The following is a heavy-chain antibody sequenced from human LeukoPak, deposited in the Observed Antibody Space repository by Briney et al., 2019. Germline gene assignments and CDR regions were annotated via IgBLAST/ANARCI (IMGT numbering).Heavy chain of an antibody. CDR3: AKDGHDYVWGSYRYGFDY. CDR2: ISYDGSNK. D-gene: IGHD3-16*02. CDR1: GFTFSSYG. J-gene: IGHJ4*02. Sequence: GGSLRLSCAASGFTFSSYGKHWVRQAPGKGLEWVAVISYDGSNKYYADSVKGRFTISRDNSKNTLYLQMNSLRAEDTAVYYCAKDGHDYVWGSYRYGFDYWGQGTLVTVSS. V-gene: IGHV3-30*18.